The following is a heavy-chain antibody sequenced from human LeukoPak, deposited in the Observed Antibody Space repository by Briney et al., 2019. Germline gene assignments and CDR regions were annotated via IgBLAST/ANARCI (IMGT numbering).Heavy chain of an antibody. CDR1: GFTFNTHG. V-gene: IGHV3-33*06. CDR2: IWFDGSVN. J-gene: IGHJ4*02. CDR3: AKDTAIQFLEPAF. Sequence: GGSLRLSCAASGFTFNTHGMHWVRQAPGKGLEWLAAIWFDGSVNHYSDAVKGRFTISRDNSLNTLYLQMNSLRVEDTAIYYCAKDTAIQFLEPAFWGQGTLVTVSS. D-gene: IGHD3-3*01.